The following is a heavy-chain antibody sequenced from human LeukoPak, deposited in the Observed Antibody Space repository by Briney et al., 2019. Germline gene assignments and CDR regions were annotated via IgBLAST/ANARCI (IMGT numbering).Heavy chain of an antibody. CDR2: IYYTET. Sequence: SETLSLTCTVSGGSVSNYYWSWIRQSPGKGLEWIGYIYYTETSYNPSLKSRVTISADTSKNQFSLKLYSVTAADTAVYYCARFSSIAAAFDYWGLGTLVTVSS. CDR3: ARFSSIAAAFDY. J-gene: IGHJ4*02. CDR1: GGSVSNYY. D-gene: IGHD6-13*01. V-gene: IGHV4-59*02.